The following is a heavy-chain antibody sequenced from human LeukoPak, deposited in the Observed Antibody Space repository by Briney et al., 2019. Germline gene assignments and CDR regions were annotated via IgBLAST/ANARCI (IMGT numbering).Heavy chain of an antibody. CDR2: ISTYNANT. CDR3: ARVFSFGDYIWGSYRYYFDY. J-gene: IGHJ4*02. D-gene: IGHD3-16*02. Sequence: ASVKVSCKASGYTFTSFGISWVRQVPGQGLEWMGWISTYNANTNYAQNLQGRVTMTTDTSTSTSYIELRSLRSDDTAVYFCARVFSFGDYIWGSYRYYFDYWGQGTLVTVSS. CDR1: GYTFTSFG. V-gene: IGHV1-18*01.